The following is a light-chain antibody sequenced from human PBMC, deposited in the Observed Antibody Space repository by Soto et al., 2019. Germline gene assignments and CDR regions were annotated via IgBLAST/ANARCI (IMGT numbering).Light chain of an antibody. J-gene: IGLJ1*01. CDR2: DVS. Sequence: QSVLTQPASVSGSTGQAITISCSGTSSDVGAFNYVSWYQQHPGKAPKLMIYDVSNRPSGVSNRFSGSKSGNTASLTISGLRAEDEADNYCHSYTSNNTDVFRTATTVTVL. CDR1: SSDVGAFNY. V-gene: IGLV2-14*03. CDR3: HSYTSNNTDV.